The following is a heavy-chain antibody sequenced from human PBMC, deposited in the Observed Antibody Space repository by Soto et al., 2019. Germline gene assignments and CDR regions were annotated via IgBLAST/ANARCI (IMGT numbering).Heavy chain of an antibody. Sequence: ASVKVSCKASGYTFTGYFMHWVRQAPGQGLEWMGWINPYSGGADYAQSFQGRVTMTRDTSISTVYMELSRLRFDDTAVYYCARASTYGSPWYYGMDVWGQGSTVTVSS. D-gene: IGHD3-10*01. J-gene: IGHJ6*02. CDR1: GYTFTGYF. CDR3: ARASTYGSPWYYGMDV. CDR2: INPYSGGA. V-gene: IGHV1-2*02.